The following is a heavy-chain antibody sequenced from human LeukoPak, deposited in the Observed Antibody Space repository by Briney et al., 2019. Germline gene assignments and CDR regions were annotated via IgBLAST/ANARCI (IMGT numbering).Heavy chain of an antibody. CDR2: IIHIRGT. V-gene: IGHV4-34*01. CDR1: GGSFSDYY. Sequence: SETLSLTCAVYGGSFSDYYWGWIRQPPGNGLECLGEIIHIRGTNYNPSLKNRVTTSVDTSKKQFSLKLTSVNAADTAIYYCARGLGYYDSGSHYKDDYSGQGTLVTVSS. J-gene: IGHJ4*02. D-gene: IGHD3-10*01. CDR3: ARGLGYYDSGSHYKDDY.